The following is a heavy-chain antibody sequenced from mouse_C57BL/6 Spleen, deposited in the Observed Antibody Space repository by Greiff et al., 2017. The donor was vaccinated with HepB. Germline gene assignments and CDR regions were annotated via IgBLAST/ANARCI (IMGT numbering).Heavy chain of an antibody. D-gene: IGHD1-1*01. J-gene: IGHJ2*01. CDR1: GYTFTSYW. Sequence: QVHVKQPGAELVKPGASVKLSCKASGYTFTSYWMHWVKQRPGQGLEWIGMIHPNSGSTNYNEKFKSKATLTVDKSSSTAYMQLSSLTSEDSAVYYCARRFITTVPYFDYWGQGTTLTVSS. V-gene: IGHV1-64*01. CDR3: ARRFITTVPYFDY. CDR2: IHPNSGST.